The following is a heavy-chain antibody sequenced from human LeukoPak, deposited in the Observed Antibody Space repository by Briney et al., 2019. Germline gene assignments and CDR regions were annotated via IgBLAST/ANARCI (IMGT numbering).Heavy chain of an antibody. J-gene: IGHJ6*02. CDR3: ARDGEGCTNGVCFDYYYGMDV. CDR2: IWYDGSNK. Sequence: EGSLRLSCAVSGFTFSSYGMHWVRQAPGKGLEWVAVIWYDGSNKYYADSVKGRFTISRDNSKNTLYLQMNSLRAEDTAVYYCARDGEGCTNGVCFDYYYGMDVWGQGTTVTVSS. D-gene: IGHD2-8*01. CDR1: GFTFSSYG. V-gene: IGHV3-33*01.